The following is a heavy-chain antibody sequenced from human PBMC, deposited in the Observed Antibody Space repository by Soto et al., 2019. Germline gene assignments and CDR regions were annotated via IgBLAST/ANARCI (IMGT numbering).Heavy chain of an antibody. Sequence: SSETLSLTCAVSGGSISSGAYSWSWIRQPPGKGLEWVGYIYHSGSTYYNPSLKSRVTISVDTSKNQFSLKLSSVTAADTAVYYCARHKRTLRDYYDSSGSPYYFDYWGQGTLVTVSS. CDR1: GGSISSGAYS. CDR2: IYHSGST. CDR3: ARHKRTLRDYYDSSGSPYYFDY. J-gene: IGHJ4*02. D-gene: IGHD3-22*01. V-gene: IGHV4-30-2*01.